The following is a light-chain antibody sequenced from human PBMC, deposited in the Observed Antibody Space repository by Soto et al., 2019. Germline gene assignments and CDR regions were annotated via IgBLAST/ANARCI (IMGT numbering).Light chain of an antibody. CDR2: GAS. J-gene: IGKJ2*01. CDR3: QQYNNLPPDT. V-gene: IGKV1D-16*01. CDR1: QGISSW. Sequence: DIQMTQSPSSLSASVGDRVTITCRASQGISSWLAWYQRKPEKAPKSLIYGASSLQSGVPSRFSGSASGTDFTLTISSLQPEDFAVYFCQQYNNLPPDTFGQGTKLEIK.